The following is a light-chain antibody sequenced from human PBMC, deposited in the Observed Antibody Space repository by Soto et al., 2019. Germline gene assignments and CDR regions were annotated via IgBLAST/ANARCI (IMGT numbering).Light chain of an antibody. Sequence: EIVLTQSPGTLSLSPGERATLSCRASQSVSGSSLAWYQQKPGQAPRLLIYGASRRATGIPDRFSGSGSGTDFTLTISRLEPEDFAVYYCQQYGTSPKITFGQGTRLEIQ. CDR2: GAS. V-gene: IGKV3-20*01. CDR3: QQYGTSPKIT. J-gene: IGKJ5*01. CDR1: QSVSGSS.